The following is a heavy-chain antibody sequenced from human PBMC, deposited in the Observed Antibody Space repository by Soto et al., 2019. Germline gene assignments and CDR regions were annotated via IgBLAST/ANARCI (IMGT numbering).Heavy chain of an antibody. Sequence: ASVKVSCKVSGYTLTELSMHWVRQAPGKGLEWMGGFDPEDGETIYAQKFQGRVTMTEDTSTDTAYMELSSLRSEDTAVYYCATQASAPAAQKSNYYYYYYMDVWGKGTTVTVSS. V-gene: IGHV1-24*01. CDR2: FDPEDGET. D-gene: IGHD2-2*01. CDR1: GYTLTELS. CDR3: ATQASAPAAQKSNYYYYYYMDV. J-gene: IGHJ6*03.